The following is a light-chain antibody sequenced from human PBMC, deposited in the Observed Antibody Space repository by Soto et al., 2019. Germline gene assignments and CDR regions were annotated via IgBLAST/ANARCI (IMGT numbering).Light chain of an antibody. V-gene: IGKV1-39*01. Sequence: QLTQPPSSLSASLGHRVSITCRASQGIAVYLAWYQQKPGKAPKXLIYATSNLQSGVPSRFSGSGSGTDFTLTISSLKPEDFATYYCQHSYSSPTFGQGTKVDIK. CDR2: ATS. CDR3: QHSYSSPT. CDR1: QGIAVY. J-gene: IGKJ2*01.